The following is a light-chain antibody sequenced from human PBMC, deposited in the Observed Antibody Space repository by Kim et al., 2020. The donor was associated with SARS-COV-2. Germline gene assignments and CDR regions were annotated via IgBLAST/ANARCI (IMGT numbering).Light chain of an antibody. CDR2: SNN. V-gene: IGLV1-44*01. CDR3: SSCTTSSTSVV. CDR1: SSNIGSNN. J-gene: IGLJ2*01. Sequence: QSVLTQPPSASGTPGQRVTISCSGSSSNIGSNNVVWYQQLPGAAPNLLIYSNNQRPSGIPDRFSGSRSGTSASLAISGLQSGDEADYYCSSCTTSSTSVVFGGGTQLTVL.